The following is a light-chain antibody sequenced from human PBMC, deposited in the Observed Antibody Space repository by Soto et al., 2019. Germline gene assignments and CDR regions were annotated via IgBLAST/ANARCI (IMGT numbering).Light chain of an antibody. V-gene: IGLV1-40*01. CDR1: SSDIGAGYD. J-gene: IGLJ3*02. CDR3: QSYDSSLSGSV. CDR2: GNS. Sequence: QSVLTQPPSVSGAPGQRVTISCTGSSSDIGAGYDVHWYQQLPGTAPKLLIYGNSNLPSGVPDRFSGSKSGTSASLAITGRQAEGEADCYCQSYDSSLSGSVFGGGTALTVL.